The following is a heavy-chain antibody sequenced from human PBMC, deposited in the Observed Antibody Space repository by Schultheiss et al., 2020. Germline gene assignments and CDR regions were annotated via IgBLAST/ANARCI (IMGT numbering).Heavy chain of an antibody. J-gene: IGHJ4*02. Sequence: GGSLRLSCSASGFTFSSYAMSWVRQAPGKGLEWVSAISGSGGSTYYADSVKGRFTISRDDSKNTLYLQMNSLRAEDTAVYYCARETLYSSSWSDFDYWGQGTLVTVSS. CDR1: GFTFSSYA. V-gene: IGHV3-23*01. CDR3: ARETLYSSSWSDFDY. CDR2: ISGSGGST. D-gene: IGHD6-13*01.